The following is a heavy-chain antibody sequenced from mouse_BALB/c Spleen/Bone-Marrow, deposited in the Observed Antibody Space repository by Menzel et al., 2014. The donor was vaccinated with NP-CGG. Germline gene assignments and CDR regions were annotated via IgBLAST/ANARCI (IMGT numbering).Heavy chain of an antibody. CDR3: ARYYYGFYFDY. CDR1: GFNIKDTY. J-gene: IGHJ2*01. D-gene: IGHD1-1*01. Sequence: VQLQQSGAELVKPGASVKLSCTASGFNIKDTYMHWVRQRPEQGLEWIGRIDPANGNTKYDPKLQGEATITADTSSNTAYLQLSSLTSEDTAVYYCARYYYGFYFDYWGQGTTLTVSS. V-gene: IGHV14-3*02. CDR2: IDPANGNT.